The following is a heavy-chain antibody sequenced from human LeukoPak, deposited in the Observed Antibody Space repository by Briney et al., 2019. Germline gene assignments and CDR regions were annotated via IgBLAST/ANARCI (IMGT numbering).Heavy chain of an antibody. CDR1: GGSISSYY. CDR3: ARDNRGTYYGDFDY. J-gene: IGHJ4*02. Sequence: PSETLSLTRTVSGGSISSYYWSWIRQPPGKGLEWIGYIYYSGSTSYNPSLNSRVTISIDTSKNQFSLNLSSVTAADTAVYYCARDNRGTYYGDFDYWGQGTLVTVSS. CDR2: IYYSGST. D-gene: IGHD1-26*01. V-gene: IGHV4-59*01.